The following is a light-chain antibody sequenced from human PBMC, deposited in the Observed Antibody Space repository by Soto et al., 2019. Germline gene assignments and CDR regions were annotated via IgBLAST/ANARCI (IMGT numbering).Light chain of an antibody. CDR2: GAS. J-gene: IGKJ1*01. CDR1: QSVSNN. V-gene: IGKV3-15*01. CDR3: QQYNNWPRT. Sequence: EIVMTQSPATLSVSPGERATLSCRASQSVSNNLAWYQQKPGQAPRLLIYGASTRATGIPASFSGSGSGTEFTLTISSLQSEDFGVYYCQQYNNWPRTFGQGTKVEIK.